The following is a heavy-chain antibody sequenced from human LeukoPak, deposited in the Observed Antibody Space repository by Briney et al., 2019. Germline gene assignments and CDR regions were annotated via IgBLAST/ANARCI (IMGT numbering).Heavy chain of an antibody. CDR1: GGSISSYY. D-gene: IGHD2-21*01. Sequence: SETLSLTCTVSGGSISSYYWSWIRQPPGKGLEWLGYIYYSGSTNYNPSLKSRVTISVDTSKNQFSLKLSSVTAADTAVYYCARQGGDVKYYYYYGMDVWGQGTTVTVSS. J-gene: IGHJ6*02. CDR3: ARQGGDVKYYYYYGMDV. CDR2: IYYSGST. V-gene: IGHV4-59*08.